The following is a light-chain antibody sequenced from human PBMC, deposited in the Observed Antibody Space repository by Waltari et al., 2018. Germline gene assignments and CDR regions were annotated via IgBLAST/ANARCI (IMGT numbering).Light chain of an antibody. CDR3: HQYNDWPPT. V-gene: IGKV3-15*01. CDR2: GAA. CDR1: QSVSTN. Sequence: EVVMTQSPATLSVSPGERAPLSCRARQSVSTNLAWSQQKPGQAPRLLIYGAAVRATDIPARFSGSGSGTEFTLTISSLQSEDSAVYYCHQYNDWPPTFGQGTTVEIK. J-gene: IGKJ1*01.